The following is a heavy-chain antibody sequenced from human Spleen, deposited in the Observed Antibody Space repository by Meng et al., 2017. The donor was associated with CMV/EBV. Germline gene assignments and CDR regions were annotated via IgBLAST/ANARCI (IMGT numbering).Heavy chain of an antibody. CDR3: ARDRDPSALSRYYYYGLDV. CDR1: GGSISSSSYY. Sequence: GSLRLSCTVSGGSISSSSYYWGWIRQPPGKGLEWIGSIRYSGSTYYNPSLKSRVTISVDTSKNQFSLRLTSVTAADTAVYYCARDRDPSALSRYYYYGLDVWGQGTTVTVSS. V-gene: IGHV4-39*07. D-gene: IGHD6-6*01. CDR2: IRYSGST. J-gene: IGHJ6*02.